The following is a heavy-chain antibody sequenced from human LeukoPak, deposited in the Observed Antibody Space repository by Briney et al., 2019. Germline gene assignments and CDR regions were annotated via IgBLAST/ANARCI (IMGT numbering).Heavy chain of an antibody. J-gene: IGHJ4*02. CDR1: GDSLYY. V-gene: IGHV4-39*01. Sequence: SETLSLTCTVSGDSLYYWGWIRQPPGKGLGWIGSVYSTGHTNYNLSLKSRVTMSIDTSKNQLSLKLTSVTAADTAMYYCARHHTSSKPIDYWGQGTLVTVSS. D-gene: IGHD3-16*01. CDR2: VYSTGHT. CDR3: ARHHTSSKPIDY.